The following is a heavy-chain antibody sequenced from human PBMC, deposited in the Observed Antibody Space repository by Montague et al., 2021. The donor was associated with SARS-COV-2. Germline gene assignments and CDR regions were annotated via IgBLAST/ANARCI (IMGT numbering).Heavy chain of an antibody. CDR1: GGSITPFC. D-gene: IGHD4-17*01. V-gene: IGHV4-59*08. CDR3: ARQSEGYGPGNHPSVWFDP. J-gene: IGHJ5*02. CDR2: IYYSGNT. Sequence: SETLSLTCTVSGGSITPFCWNWIRQTPEQGLEWIGYIYYSGNTNYNPSLNSRATISVDTSKNQFSLEVTSVTAADTAVYYCARQSEGYGPGNHPSVWFDPWGQGILVTVSS.